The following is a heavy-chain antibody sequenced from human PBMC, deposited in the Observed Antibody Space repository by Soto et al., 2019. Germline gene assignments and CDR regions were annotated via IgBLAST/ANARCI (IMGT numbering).Heavy chain of an antibody. J-gene: IGHJ4*02. CDR1: GFTFSSYG. V-gene: IGHV3-30*18. D-gene: IGHD3-10*01. Sequence: QVQLVESGGGVVQPGRSLRLSCAASGFTFSSYGMHWVRQAQGKGLEWVAVISYDGSNKYYADSVKGRFTISRDNSKNTLYLQMNSLRAEDTAVYYCAKAWRDGYFGGNFDYWGQGTLVTVSS. CDR2: ISYDGSNK. CDR3: AKAWRDGYFGGNFDY.